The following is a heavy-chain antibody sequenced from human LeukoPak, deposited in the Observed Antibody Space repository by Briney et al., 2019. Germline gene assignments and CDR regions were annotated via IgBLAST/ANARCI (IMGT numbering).Heavy chain of an antibody. CDR3: ARVYGSGSYYQIYFDY. D-gene: IGHD3-10*01. CDR2: IHTSGST. Sequence: PSETLSLTCSVSGGSISTYYGSWIRQSAGKGLEWIGRIHTSGSTNYNPSLKSRVTMSVDTSKNQFSLKLSSVTAADTAVYYCARVYGSGSYYQIYFDYWGQGTLVTVSS. J-gene: IGHJ4*02. V-gene: IGHV4-4*07. CDR1: GGSISTYY.